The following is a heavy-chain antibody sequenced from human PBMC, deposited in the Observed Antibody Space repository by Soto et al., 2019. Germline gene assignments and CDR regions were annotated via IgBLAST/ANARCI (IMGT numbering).Heavy chain of an antibody. CDR1: GFTFSSSE. V-gene: IGHV3-48*03. CDR2: IHPSGQPI. CDR3: ARRASR. J-gene: IGHJ3*01. Sequence: VGSLRLSCAVSGFTFSSSEMYWVRQAPGKGLEWISYIHPSGQPIFYADSVKGRFTISRDNANNSVFLQMNSLRAEDTAVYYCARRASRWGQGTMVTVSS. D-gene: IGHD1-26*01.